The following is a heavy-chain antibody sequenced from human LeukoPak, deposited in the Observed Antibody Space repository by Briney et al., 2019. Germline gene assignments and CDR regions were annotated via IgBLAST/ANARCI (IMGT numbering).Heavy chain of an antibody. D-gene: IGHD2-15*01. CDR2: IYYSGST. Sequence: SETLSLTCTVSSGSISSGDYYWSWIRQPPGKGLEWIGYIYYSGSTYYNPSLKSRVTISVDTSKNQFSLKLSSVTAADTAVYYCARVFMRYYCSGGSCYDSPIDFWGQGTLVTVSS. CDR3: ARVFMRYYCSGGSCYDSPIDF. J-gene: IGHJ4*02. V-gene: IGHV4-30-4*01. CDR1: SGSISSGDYY.